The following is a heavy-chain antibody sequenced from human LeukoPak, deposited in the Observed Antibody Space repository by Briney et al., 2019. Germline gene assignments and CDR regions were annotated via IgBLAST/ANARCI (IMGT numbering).Heavy chain of an antibody. D-gene: IGHD3-22*01. V-gene: IGHV4-30-2*01. CDR3: AASNYYDSSGYYC. J-gene: IGHJ4*02. CDR2: IYHSGST. CDR1: GGSISSVGYS. Sequence: SQTLSLTCAVSGGSISSVGYSWSWILQPPVKGLEWIGYIYHSGSTYYNPSLKTRVTISVDRSKHQFPLKLSSVTAADTAVYYCAASNYYDSSGYYCWGQGTLVTVSS.